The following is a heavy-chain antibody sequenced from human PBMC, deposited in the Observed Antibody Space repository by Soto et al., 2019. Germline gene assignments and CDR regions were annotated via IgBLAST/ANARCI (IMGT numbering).Heavy chain of an antibody. CDR3: TGDGDLRYRRSWYLYYYYGMDV. J-gene: IGHJ6*02. CDR1: GFTFGDYA. Sequence: PGGSLRLSCTASGFTFGDYAMSWVRQAPGKGLEWVGFIRSKACGGTTEYAASVKGRFTISRDDSKSIAYLQMNSLKTEDTAVYYCTGDGDLRYRRSWYLYYYYGMDVWGQGTTVTVSS. D-gene: IGHD6-13*01. V-gene: IGHV3-49*04. CDR2: IRSKACGGTT.